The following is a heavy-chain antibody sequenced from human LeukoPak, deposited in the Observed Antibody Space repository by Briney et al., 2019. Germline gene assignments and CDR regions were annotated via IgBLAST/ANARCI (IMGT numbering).Heavy chain of an antibody. Sequence: GGSLRLSCAASGFTFSSYGMSWVRQAPGKGLEWVSGINWNGGSTGYADSVKGRFTISRDNAKNSLYLQMNSLRAEDTALYYCARDEGLLGAFDIWGQGTMVTVSS. CDR3: ARDEGLLGAFDI. V-gene: IGHV3-20*04. J-gene: IGHJ3*02. D-gene: IGHD2-8*02. CDR2: INWNGGST. CDR1: GFTFSSYG.